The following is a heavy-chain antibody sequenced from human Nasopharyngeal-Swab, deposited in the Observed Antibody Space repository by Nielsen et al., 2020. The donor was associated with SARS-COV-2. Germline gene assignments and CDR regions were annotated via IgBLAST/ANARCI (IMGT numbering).Heavy chain of an antibody. CDR1: GFTFSSYS. J-gene: IGHJ6*02. CDR3: ARDATEDIVVVVAATKYYYYGMDV. Sequence: GESLKISYAASGFTFSSYSMNWVRQAPGKGLEWVSSISSSSSYIYYADSVKGRFTISRDNAKNSLYLQMNSLRAEDTAVYYCARDATEDIVVVVAATKYYYYGMDVWGQGTTVTVSS. V-gene: IGHV3-21*01. D-gene: IGHD2-15*01. CDR2: ISSSSSYI.